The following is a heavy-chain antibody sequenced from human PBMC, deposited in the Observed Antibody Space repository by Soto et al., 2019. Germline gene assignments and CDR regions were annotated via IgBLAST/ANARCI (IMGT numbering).Heavy chain of an antibody. V-gene: IGHV4-61*08. CDR1: GGSVSSGGYY. Sequence: PSETLSLTCTVSGGSVSSGGYYWSWIRQPPGKGLEWIGYIYYNGGTNYNPSLNSRVTMSVDTSKNQFSLKLTSVTTADTAVYYCARDPGYVDLWGQGTMVTV. J-gene: IGHJ3*01. CDR2: IYYNGGT. CDR3: ARDPGYVDL. D-gene: IGHD2-2*01.